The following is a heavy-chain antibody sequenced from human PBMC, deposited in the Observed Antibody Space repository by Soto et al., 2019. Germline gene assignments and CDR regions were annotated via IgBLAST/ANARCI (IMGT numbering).Heavy chain of an antibody. CDR2: IYSGGYT. V-gene: IGHV3-53*01. J-gene: IGHJ4*02. Sequence: EVQLVESGGGLIQPGGSLRLSCAVSGFTVSNNYMSWVRQAPGKGLEGVSVIYSGGYTAYGDSVKGRFTISRDNSKNTLYSQKTRRGADGRAVYYWGTPAGGGGYWGQGTLVTVSS. CDR1: GFTVSNNY. CDR3: GTPAGGGGY. D-gene: IGHD3-10*01.